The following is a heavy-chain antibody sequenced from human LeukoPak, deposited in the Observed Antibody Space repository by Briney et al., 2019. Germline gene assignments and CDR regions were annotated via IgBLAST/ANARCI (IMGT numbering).Heavy chain of an antibody. V-gene: IGHV5-51*01. J-gene: IGHJ5*02. Sequence: GESLKISCKGSGYSFTSYWIDWVRQMPGKGLEWMGIIYPGDSDTRYSPSFQGQVTISADKSISTAYLQWSSLKASDTAMYYCARHAGSLGIVSSGWYEDNWFDPWGQGTLVTVSS. CDR3: ARHAGSLGIVSSGWYEDNWFDP. D-gene: IGHD6-19*01. CDR2: IYPGDSDT. CDR1: GYSFTSYW.